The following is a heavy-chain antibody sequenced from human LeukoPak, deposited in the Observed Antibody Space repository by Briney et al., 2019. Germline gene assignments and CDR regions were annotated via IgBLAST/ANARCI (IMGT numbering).Heavy chain of an antibody. CDR3: ARVGSSWELLGYFDY. CDR2: ISYDGSNK. V-gene: IGHV3-30-3*01. J-gene: IGHJ4*02. CDR1: GFTFSSYA. Sequence: PGGSLRLSCAASGFTFSSYAMHWVRQAPGKGLEWVAVISYDGSNKYYADSVKGRFTISRDNSKNTLYLQMNSLRAEDTAVHYCARVGSSWELLGYFDYWGQGTLVTVSS. D-gene: IGHD1-26*01.